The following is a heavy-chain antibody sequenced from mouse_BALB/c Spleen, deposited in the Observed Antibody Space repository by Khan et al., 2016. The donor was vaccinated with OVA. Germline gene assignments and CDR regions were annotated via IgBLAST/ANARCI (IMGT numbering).Heavy chain of an antibody. J-gene: IGHJ3*01. D-gene: IGHD2-1*01. V-gene: IGHV1S132*01. CDR1: GYTFTSYW. CDR2: IFPGTDTT. CDR3: ARGYFGNYEFAY. Sequence: QVQLQQSGAELVKPGASVKLSCKTSGYTFTSYWIQWVKQRPGQGLGWLGQIFPGTDTTYYNENFKGKATLTVDTSSNTAYMQFSSLTSEDSAVYFCARGYFGNYEFAYWGQGTLVTVSP.